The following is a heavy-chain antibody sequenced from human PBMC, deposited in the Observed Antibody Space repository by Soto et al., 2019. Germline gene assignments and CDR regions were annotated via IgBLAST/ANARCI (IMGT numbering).Heavy chain of an antibody. CDR3: AKQYPDYDDVY. J-gene: IGHJ4*02. Sequence: SETLSLTCAVYGGSFSGYYWSWIRQPPGKGLEWIGEINHSGSTNYNPSLKSRVTISVDTSKNQFSLKLSSVTAEDTAVYYCAKQYPDYDDVYWGQGTLVTVSS. CDR2: INHSGST. V-gene: IGHV4-34*01. CDR1: GGSFSGYY. D-gene: IGHD4-17*01.